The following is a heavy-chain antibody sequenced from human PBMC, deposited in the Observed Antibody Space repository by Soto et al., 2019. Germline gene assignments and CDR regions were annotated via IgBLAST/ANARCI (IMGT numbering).Heavy chain of an antibody. Sequence: ASVKVSCKASGYTFTSYYMHWVRQAPGQGLEWMGIINPSGGSTSYAQKFQGRVTMTRDTSTSTVYMELSSLRSEDTAVYYCASGSDSGYDYLSDYYYYMDVWGKGTTVTVSS. CDR2: INPSGGST. D-gene: IGHD5-12*01. CDR3: ASGSDSGYDYLSDYYYYMDV. V-gene: IGHV1-46*03. CDR1: GYTFTSYY. J-gene: IGHJ6*03.